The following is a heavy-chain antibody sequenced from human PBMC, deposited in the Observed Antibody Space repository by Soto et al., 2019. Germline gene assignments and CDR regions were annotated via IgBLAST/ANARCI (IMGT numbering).Heavy chain of an antibody. J-gene: IGHJ4*02. D-gene: IGHD3-9*01. V-gene: IGHV3-23*01. Sequence: EVQVLESGGGLAQPGRSLRLSCAVSGLSFSSYAMTWVRQSPGKGLEWVSSISRSGNSTYSADSVRGRFTISRDNSKNTLYLQMNSLRAEDTALYYCAKDAKILDWLPTSYYFDFWGQGTLVTVSS. CDR2: ISRSGNST. CDR3: AKDAKILDWLPTSYYFDF. CDR1: GLSFSSYA.